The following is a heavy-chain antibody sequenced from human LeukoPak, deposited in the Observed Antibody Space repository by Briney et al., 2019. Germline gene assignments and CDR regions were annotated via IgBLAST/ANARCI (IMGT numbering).Heavy chain of an antibody. J-gene: IGHJ5*02. V-gene: IGHV3-48*03. CDR1: GFTFSSYE. Sequence: PGGSLRPSCAASGFTFSSYEMNWVRQAPGKGLEWVSYISSSGSTIYYADSVKGRFTISGDNAKNSLYLQMNSLRAEDTAVYYCARDPIPRIVVVPAAMSNWFDPWGQGTLVTVSS. D-gene: IGHD2-2*01. CDR2: ISSSGSTI. CDR3: ARDPIPRIVVVPAAMSNWFDP.